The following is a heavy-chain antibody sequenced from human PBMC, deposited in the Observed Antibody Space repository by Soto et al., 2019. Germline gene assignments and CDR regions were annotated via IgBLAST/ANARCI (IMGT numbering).Heavy chain of an antibody. V-gene: IGHV3-21*01. CDR1: GFTFSSYS. Sequence: GGSLRLSCAASGFTFSSYSMNWVRQAPGKGLEWVSSISSSSSYIYYADSVKGRFTISRDNAKNSLYLQMNSLRAEDTAVYYCAATSSYYYYMDVWGKGTTVTVSS. CDR3: AATSSYYYYMDV. J-gene: IGHJ6*03. D-gene: IGHD2-2*01. CDR2: ISSSSSYI.